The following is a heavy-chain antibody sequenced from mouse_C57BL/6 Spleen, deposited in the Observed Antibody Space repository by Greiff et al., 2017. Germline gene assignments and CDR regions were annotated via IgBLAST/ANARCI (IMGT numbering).Heavy chain of an antibody. D-gene: IGHD1-1*01. CDR3: ARNYYYGGAY. CDR1: GYSITSGYY. V-gene: IGHV3-6*01. Sequence: VQLKESGPGLVKPSQSLSLTCSVTGYSITSGYYWNWIRQFPGNKLEWMGYISYDGSNNYNPSLKNRISITRDTSKNQFFLKLNSVTTEDTATYYCARNYYYGGAYWGQGTLVTVSA. J-gene: IGHJ3*01. CDR2: ISYDGSN.